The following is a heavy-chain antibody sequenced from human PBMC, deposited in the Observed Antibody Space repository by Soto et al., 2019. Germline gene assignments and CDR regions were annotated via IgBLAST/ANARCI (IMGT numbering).Heavy chain of an antibody. J-gene: IGHJ3*02. Sequence: HVQLVQSGAEVKKPGASVKVSCKASGYTFTSFGISWVRQAPGQGLEWMGWISAYNGNTNYAENLQGRVTLTTDPSPSTAYMELMSLRSDEPAVYYCSRYHRGGTDAFVIWGQGTMVTVSS. V-gene: IGHV1-18*01. CDR3: SRYHRGGTDAFVI. CDR1: GYTFTSFG. CDR2: ISAYNGNT. D-gene: IGHD2-15*01.